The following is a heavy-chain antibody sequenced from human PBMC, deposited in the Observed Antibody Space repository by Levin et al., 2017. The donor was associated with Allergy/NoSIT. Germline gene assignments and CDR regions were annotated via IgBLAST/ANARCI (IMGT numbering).Heavy chain of an antibody. D-gene: IGHD6-19*01. CDR3: VKGSAGYSSGWTNRFDP. V-gene: IGHV3-9*01. J-gene: IGHJ5*02. Sequence: PGGSLRLSCAASGFTFDDYAMHWVRQAPGKGLEWVSGIRWDGDSVDYADSVKGRFTVSRNNANNSLYLQMNSLRAEDTALYFCVKGSAGYSSGWTNRFDPWGQGTLVTVSS. CDR2: IRWDGDSV. CDR1: GFTFDDYA.